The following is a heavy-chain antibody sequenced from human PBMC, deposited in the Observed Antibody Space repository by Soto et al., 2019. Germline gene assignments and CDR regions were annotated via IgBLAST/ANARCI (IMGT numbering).Heavy chain of an antibody. J-gene: IGHJ4*02. CDR2: ISNSGSTI. CDR1: GFTVSDYY. V-gene: IGHV3-11*01. CDR3: AREMNSIMVI. Sequence: AGGSLRLSCAASGFTVSDYYMSWIRQAPGKGLEWVSYISNSGSTIYYAESVKGRFTISRDTTKNSLYLQMNSLRAEDTAVYYCAREMNSIMVIWGQGTLVTVSS. D-gene: IGHD2-21*01.